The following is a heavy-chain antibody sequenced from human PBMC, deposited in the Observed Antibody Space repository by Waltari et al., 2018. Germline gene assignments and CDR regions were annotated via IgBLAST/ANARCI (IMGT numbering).Heavy chain of an antibody. V-gene: IGHV3-7*01. CDR1: GFTFRNYW. CDR2: IMTDRREE. CDR3: VRDQWFAFDI. Sequence: EVQLVESGGGWVQPGGSLRRSCAASGFTFRNYWLSWVRQVPGKGPEWVANIMTDRREEYDVDAVRGRFTISRDNAKNSLYLQMNSLRPEDTAVYYCVRDQWFAFDIWGQGTMVTVSS. D-gene: IGHD3-22*01. J-gene: IGHJ3*02.